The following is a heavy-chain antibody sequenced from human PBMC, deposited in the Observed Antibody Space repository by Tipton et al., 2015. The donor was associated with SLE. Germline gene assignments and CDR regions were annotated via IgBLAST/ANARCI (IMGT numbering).Heavy chain of an antibody. D-gene: IGHD4-17*01. V-gene: IGHV4-61*08. CDR2: IDYSGST. Sequence: TLSLTCTVSGVSISSGEHYWSWIRQPPGKGLGWIGYIDYSGSTNYSPSLKSRVTISVDTSKNQFSLKLSSVTAADTAVYYCARVDSTVTTGLDYWGQGTLVTVSS. J-gene: IGHJ4*02. CDR1: GVSISSGEHY. CDR3: ARVDSTVTTGLDY.